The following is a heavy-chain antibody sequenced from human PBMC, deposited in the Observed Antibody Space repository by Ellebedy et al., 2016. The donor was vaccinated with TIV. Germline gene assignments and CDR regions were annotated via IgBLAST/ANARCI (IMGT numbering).Heavy chain of an antibody. CDR1: GFTFSSYS. D-gene: IGHD6-19*01. V-gene: IGHV3-48*04. Sequence: GESLKISCAASGFTFSSYSMNWVRQAPGKGLEWVSYISSSGSTIYYADSVKGRFTISRDNAKNSLYLQMNSLRAEDTAVYYCARDEYSSGWYAYWGQGTLVTVSS. CDR3: ARDEYSSGWYAY. CDR2: ISSSGSTI. J-gene: IGHJ4*02.